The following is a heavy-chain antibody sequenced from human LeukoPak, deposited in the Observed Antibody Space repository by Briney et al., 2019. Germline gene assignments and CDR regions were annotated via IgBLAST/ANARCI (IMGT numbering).Heavy chain of an antibody. V-gene: IGHV3-23*01. CDR3: ARVMPGGGSGNYYRRTRALDV. CDR2: ISGSGGST. J-gene: IGHJ6*02. CDR1: GFTFSSYA. Sequence: QTGGSLRLSCAASGFTFSSYAMSWVRQAPGKGLEWVSAISGSGGSTYYADSVKGRFTISRDYAKSSLYLQMNSLRAEDTAVYYCARVMPGGGSGNYYRRTRALDVWGQGTTVTVSS. D-gene: IGHD3-10*01.